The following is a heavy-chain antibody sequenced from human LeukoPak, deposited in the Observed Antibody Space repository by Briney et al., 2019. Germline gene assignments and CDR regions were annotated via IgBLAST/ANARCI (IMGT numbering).Heavy chain of an antibody. Sequence: GESLKISCKGSGYSFTSYWIGWVRQMPGKGLEWMGIIYPGGSDTKYSPSFQGQVTISADKSISTAYLQWSSLKASDTAMYYCARKYYDFWSGYTKRGVWFDPWGQGTLVTVSS. D-gene: IGHD3-3*01. CDR2: IYPGGSDT. V-gene: IGHV5-51*01. CDR1: GYSFTSYW. J-gene: IGHJ5*02. CDR3: ARKYYDFWSGYTKRGVWFDP.